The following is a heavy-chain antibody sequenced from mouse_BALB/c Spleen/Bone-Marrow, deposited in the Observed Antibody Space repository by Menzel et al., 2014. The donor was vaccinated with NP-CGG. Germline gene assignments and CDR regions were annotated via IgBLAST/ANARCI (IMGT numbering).Heavy chain of an antibody. Sequence: VQLAESGPELMKPGASVKISCKATGYTFSSYWIEWVKQRPGHGLEWIGEILPGSGNTHYNEKFKGKATFTADTSSNTAYMQLSSLTSEDSAVYYCTRQGFACWGQGTLVTVSA. CDR3: TRQGFAC. CDR2: ILPGSGNT. V-gene: IGHV1-9*01. CDR1: GYTFSSYW. J-gene: IGHJ3*01.